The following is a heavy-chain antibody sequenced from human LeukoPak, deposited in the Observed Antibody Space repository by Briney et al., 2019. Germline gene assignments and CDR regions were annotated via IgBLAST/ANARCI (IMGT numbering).Heavy chain of an antibody. D-gene: IGHD3/OR15-3a*01. V-gene: IGHV3-15*01. J-gene: IGHJ4*02. CDR3: TTWTSH. CDR2: IKSKTDGGTT. Sequence: KPGGSLRLSCAASGPTFNSAWMSWVRQAPGKGLEWVGRIKSKTDGGTTDYAAPAKGRFTISRDDSENTVYLQMNSLKTEDTAVYYCTTWTSHWGQGTLVTVSS. CDR1: GPTFNSAW.